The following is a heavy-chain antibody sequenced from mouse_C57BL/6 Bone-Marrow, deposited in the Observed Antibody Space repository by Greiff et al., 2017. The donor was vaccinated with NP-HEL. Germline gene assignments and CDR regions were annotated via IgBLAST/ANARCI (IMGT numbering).Heavy chain of an antibody. CDR2: IRSKSSNYAT. CDR3: VREERMRWMPGYEYDGAWFAY. CDR1: GFTFNTYA. J-gene: IGHJ3*01. D-gene: IGHD2-4*01. V-gene: IGHV10-3*01. Sequence: DVKLVESGGGLVQPKGSLKLSCAASGFTFNTYAMHWVRQAPGKGLEWVARIRSKSSNYATSYADSVKDRLTISRDDSQSVLNLQMNNLKTEDTAMYYCVREERMRWMPGYEYDGAWFAYWGQGTLVTVSA.